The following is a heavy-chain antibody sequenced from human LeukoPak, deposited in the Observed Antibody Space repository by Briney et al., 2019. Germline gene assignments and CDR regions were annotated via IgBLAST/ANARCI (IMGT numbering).Heavy chain of an antibody. CDR2: INPNSGGT. Sequence: GASVKVSCKASGYTFTDYYIHWVRQAPGQGLEWMGRINPNSGGTNYSQNFQGKVTVTRDTSISTAYMELSRLRPDDTAVYYCARGYYDILTGYHPPNFDYWGQGTLVTVSS. D-gene: IGHD3-9*01. CDR1: GYTFTDYY. CDR3: ARGYYDILTGYHPPNFDY. J-gene: IGHJ4*02. V-gene: IGHV1-2*06.